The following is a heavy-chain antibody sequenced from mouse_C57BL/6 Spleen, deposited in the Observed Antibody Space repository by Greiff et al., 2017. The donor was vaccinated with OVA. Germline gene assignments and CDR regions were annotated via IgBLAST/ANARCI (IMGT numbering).Heavy chain of an antibody. J-gene: IGHJ1*03. CDR3: ARSTYSTYWYFDV. CDR2: IYPGDGDT. V-gene: IGHV1-82*01. Sequence: QVQLKESGPELVKPGASVKISCKASGYAFSSSWMNWVKQRPGKGLEWIGRIYPGDGDTNYNGKFKGKATLTADKSSSTAYMQLSSLPSEDSAVYFCARSTYSTYWYFDVWGTGTTVTVSS. CDR1: GYAFSSSW.